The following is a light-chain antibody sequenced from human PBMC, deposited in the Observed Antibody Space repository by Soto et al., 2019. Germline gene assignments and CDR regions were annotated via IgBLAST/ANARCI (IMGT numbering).Light chain of an antibody. Sequence: QSVLTQPASVSGSPGQSITISCTETNSDVDTYTYVSWYQQVPGKAPKLMIYEVIKRPSGVSSRFSGSKSGNTASLTISGLQAEDEADYYCSSYAPSRTLLFGGGTKVTVL. CDR3: SSYAPSRTLL. J-gene: IGLJ2*01. CDR2: EVI. CDR1: NSDVDTYTY. V-gene: IGLV2-14*01.